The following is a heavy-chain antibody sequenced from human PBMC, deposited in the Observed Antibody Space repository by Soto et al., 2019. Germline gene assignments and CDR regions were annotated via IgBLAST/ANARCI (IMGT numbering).Heavy chain of an antibody. Sequence: EVQLVESGGGLAKPGGSLRLSCAASGFTFTNAWMSWVRRAPGKGLEWVGHIKSKSHGGTTDYAAPVKGRFTISRDDSKNTLYLQMDSLKTEDTAVYYCATEECTGGGCDVRNAFDSWGQGAMVTVSS. D-gene: IGHD2-8*02. CDR3: ATEECTGGGCDVRNAFDS. V-gene: IGHV3-15*01. CDR2: IKSKSHGGTT. CDR1: GFTFTNAW. J-gene: IGHJ3*02.